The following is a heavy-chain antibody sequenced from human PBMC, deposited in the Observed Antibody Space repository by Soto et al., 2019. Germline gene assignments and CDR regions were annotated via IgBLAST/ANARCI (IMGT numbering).Heavy chain of an antibody. V-gene: IGHV4-61*01. Sequence: PSETLSLTCTVSGGSVSSGSYYWSWIRQPPGKGLEWIGYIYYSGSTNYNPSLKSRVTISVDTSKNQFSLKLSSVTAADTAVYCCARAALSMVRGVINYYGMDVWGQGTTVTVSS. D-gene: IGHD3-10*01. CDR3: ARAALSMVRGVINYYGMDV. CDR2: IYYSGST. J-gene: IGHJ6*02. CDR1: GGSVSSGSYY.